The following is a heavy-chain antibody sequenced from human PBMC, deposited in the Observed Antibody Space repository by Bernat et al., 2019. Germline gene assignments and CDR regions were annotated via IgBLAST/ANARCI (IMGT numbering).Heavy chain of an antibody. Sequence: QVQLQESGPGLVKPSETLSLTCAVPGDSISSYYWSWIRQPPGKGLEWIGYIYYSGSTNYNPSLKSRVTISVDTSKNHFSLRLSSVTPADTAMYYCARGILGAVSGSRFDLWGQGILVTVSS. J-gene: IGHJ5*02. CDR3: ARGILGAVSGSRFDL. CDR1: GDSISSYY. V-gene: IGHV4-59*01. CDR2: IYYSGST. D-gene: IGHD6-19*01.